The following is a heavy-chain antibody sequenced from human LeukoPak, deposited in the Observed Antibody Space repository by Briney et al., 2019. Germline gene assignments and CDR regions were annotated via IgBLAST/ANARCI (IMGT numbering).Heavy chain of an antibody. CDR1: GYSFINYD. D-gene: IGHD2/OR15-2a*01. V-gene: IGHV1-8*03. Sequence: ASVKVSCKASGYSFINYDINWVRQASGQGLEWMGSMNPNSGNTAYAQRFQGRVTITKSASISTAYMELSSLRCDDTAVYYCARGQYLDWFDTWGQGTLVTVSS. CDR2: MNPNSGNT. CDR3: ARGQYLDWFDT. J-gene: IGHJ5*02.